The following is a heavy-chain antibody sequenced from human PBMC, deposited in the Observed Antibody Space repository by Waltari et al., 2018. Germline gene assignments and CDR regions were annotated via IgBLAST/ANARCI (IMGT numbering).Heavy chain of an antibody. J-gene: IGHJ2*01. Sequence: QLQLQESGPGLVKPSETLSLTCTVSGGSISSSSYYWGWIRQPPGKGLEWIGSIYYSGSTYYNPSLKSRVTISVDTSKNQFSLKLSSVTAADTAVYYCARGHRIAVAGTVKGRYFDLWGRGTLVTVSS. CDR2: IYYSGST. D-gene: IGHD6-19*01. V-gene: IGHV4-39*07. CDR3: ARGHRIAVAGTVKGRYFDL. CDR1: GGSISSSSYY.